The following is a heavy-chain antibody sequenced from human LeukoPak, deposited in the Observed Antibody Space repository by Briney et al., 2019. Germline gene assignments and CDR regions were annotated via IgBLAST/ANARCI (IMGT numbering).Heavy chain of an antibody. CDR2: IYTSGST. Sequence: SETLSLTCTVSGGSISSSSYYWGWIRQPAGKGLEWIGRIYTSGSTNYNPSLKSRVTISVDTSKNQFSLKLSSVTAADTAVYYCARGLSRTYYYYYMDVWGKGTTVTVSS. V-gene: IGHV4-61*02. CDR3: ARGLSRTYYYYYMDV. CDR1: GGSISSSSYY. D-gene: IGHD1-14*01. J-gene: IGHJ6*03.